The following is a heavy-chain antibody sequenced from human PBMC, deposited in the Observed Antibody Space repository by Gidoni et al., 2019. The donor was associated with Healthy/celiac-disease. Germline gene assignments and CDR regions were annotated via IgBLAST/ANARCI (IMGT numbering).Heavy chain of an antibody. CDR1: GGSISSYY. CDR2: IYYSGST. Sequence: QVQLQESGPGLVKPSETLSLTCTVSGGSISSYYWSWIRQPPGKGLEWIGYIYYSGSTNYNPSLKSRVTISVDTSKNQFSLKLSSVTAADTAVYYCARARFGELLGDIDFDYWGQGTLVTVSS. D-gene: IGHD3-10*01. CDR3: ARARFGELLGDIDFDY. V-gene: IGHV4-59*01. J-gene: IGHJ4*02.